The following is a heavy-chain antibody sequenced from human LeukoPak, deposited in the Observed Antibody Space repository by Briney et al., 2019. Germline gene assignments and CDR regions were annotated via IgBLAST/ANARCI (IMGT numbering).Heavy chain of an antibody. CDR1: GFTFSTYW. CDR2: ISTTGGYT. D-gene: IGHD5-24*01. Sequence: GGSLRLSCVASGFTFSTYWMSWVRQTPGKGLEWVSAISTTGGYTEDADSVKGRFTISRDNSQNTLFLQMHSLRAEDTAVYYCAKKPATIKFPFDIWGQGTLVTVSP. CDR3: AKKPATIKFPFDI. J-gene: IGHJ4*02. V-gene: IGHV3-23*01.